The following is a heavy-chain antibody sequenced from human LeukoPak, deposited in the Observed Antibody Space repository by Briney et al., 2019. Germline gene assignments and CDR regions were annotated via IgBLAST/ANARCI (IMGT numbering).Heavy chain of an antibody. Sequence: SETLSLTCAVYGGSFNGYYWSWIRQPPGKGLEWIGEINHSGSTNYNPSLKSRVTISVDTSKNQFSLKLSSVTAADTAVYYCAREGPSGYYYYYYYMDVWGKGTTVTVSS. V-gene: IGHV4-34*01. CDR2: INHSGST. CDR3: AREGPSGYYYYYYYMDV. J-gene: IGHJ6*03. D-gene: IGHD6-25*01. CDR1: GGSFNGYY.